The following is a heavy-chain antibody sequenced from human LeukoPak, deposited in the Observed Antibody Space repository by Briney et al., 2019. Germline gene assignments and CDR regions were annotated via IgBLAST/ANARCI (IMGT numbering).Heavy chain of an antibody. CDR2: IIPIFGTA. Sequence: GASVKVSCKASGGTFSSYAISWVRQAPGQGLEWMGGIIPIFGTANYAQKCQGRVTITADESTSTAYMQLSSMRSEDTAVYYCARNIWFGESADAFDIWGQGTMVTVSS. CDR3: ARNIWFGESADAFDI. J-gene: IGHJ3*02. V-gene: IGHV1-69*13. CDR1: GGTFSSYA. D-gene: IGHD3-10*01.